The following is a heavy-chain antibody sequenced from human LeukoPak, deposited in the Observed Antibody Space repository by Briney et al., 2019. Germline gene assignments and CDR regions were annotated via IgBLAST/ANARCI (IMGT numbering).Heavy chain of an antibody. CDR3: ARDAGMVRGVILYYFDY. CDR2: ITSSSNYI. CDR1: GFTFSSYS. D-gene: IGHD3-10*01. Sequence: GGSLRLSCAGSGFTFSSYSMNWVRQAPGKGLEWVSSITSSSNYIYYADSVKGRFTISRDNAKNSLSLQMNSLRAEDTALYYCARDAGMVRGVILYYFDYWGQGTLVTVSS. J-gene: IGHJ4*02. V-gene: IGHV3-21*01.